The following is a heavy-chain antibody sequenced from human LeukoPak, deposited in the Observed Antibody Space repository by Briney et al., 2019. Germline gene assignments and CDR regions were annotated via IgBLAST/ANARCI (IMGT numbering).Heavy chain of an antibody. V-gene: IGHV1-69*13. J-gene: IGHJ4*02. CDR2: IIPIFGTA. CDR3: ASVPYGSGSYYQEYDY. CDR1: GGTFSSYA. D-gene: IGHD3-10*01. Sequence: SVKVSCKASGGTFSSYAISWVRQAPGQGLEWMGGIIPIFGTANYAQKFQGRVTITADESTSTAYMELSSLRSEDTAVYYCASVPYGSGSYYQEYDYWGQGTLVTVSS.